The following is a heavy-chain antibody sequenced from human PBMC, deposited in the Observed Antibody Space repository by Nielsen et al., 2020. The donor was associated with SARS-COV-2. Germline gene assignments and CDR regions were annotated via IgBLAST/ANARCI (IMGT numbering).Heavy chain of an antibody. CDR2: IYSGGST. J-gene: IGHJ4*02. CDR3: AKRSGYTSGWYGDY. V-gene: IGHV3-53*01. Sequence: GESLKISCAASGFTVSSNYMSWVRQAPGKGLEWVSVIYSGGSTYYADSVKGRFTISRDNSKNTLYLQMNSLRAEDTAVYYCAKRSGYTSGWYGDYWGQGTLVTVSS. D-gene: IGHD6-19*01. CDR1: GFTVSSNY.